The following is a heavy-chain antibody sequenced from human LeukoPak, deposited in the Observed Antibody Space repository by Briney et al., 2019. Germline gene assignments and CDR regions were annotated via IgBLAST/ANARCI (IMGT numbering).Heavy chain of an antibody. CDR2: ISGSGGST. CDR1: GFAFSSYA. Sequence: PGGSLRLSCAASGFAFSSYAMSWIRQAPGKGLEWVSAISGSGGSTYYADSVKGRFTISRDNSKNTLYLQMNSLRAEDTAVYYCAKDEQWLGYFDYWGQGTLVTVSS. J-gene: IGHJ4*02. V-gene: IGHV3-23*01. CDR3: AKDEQWLGYFDY. D-gene: IGHD6-19*01.